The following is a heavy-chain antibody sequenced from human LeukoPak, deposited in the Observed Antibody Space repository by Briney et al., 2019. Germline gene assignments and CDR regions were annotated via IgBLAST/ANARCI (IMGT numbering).Heavy chain of an antibody. J-gene: IGHJ4*02. CDR1: GYTFTGYC. V-gene: IGHV1-2*02. CDR2: INPNSGGT. D-gene: IGHD3-22*01. CDR3: AREGGYYYGVDY. Sequence: GASVKVSCKASGYTFTGYCMHWVRQAPGQGLEWMGWINPNSGGTNYAQKFQGRATMTRDTSISTAYMELSRLRSDDTAVYYCAREGGYYYGVDYWGQGTLVTVSS.